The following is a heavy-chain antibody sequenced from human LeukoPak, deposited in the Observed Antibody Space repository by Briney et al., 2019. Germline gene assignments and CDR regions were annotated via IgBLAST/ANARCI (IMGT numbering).Heavy chain of an antibody. V-gene: IGHV1-69*05. Sequence: ASVKVSCKASGGTFSSYAISWVRQAPGQGLEWMGGIIPIFGTANYAQKFQGRVTITTDESTSTAYMELSSLRSEDTAVYYCARTDKDFGVGYYYYYMDVWGKGTTVTVSS. D-gene: IGHD3-3*01. CDR2: IIPIFGTA. J-gene: IGHJ6*03. CDR3: ARTDKDFGVGYYYYYMDV. CDR1: GGTFSSYA.